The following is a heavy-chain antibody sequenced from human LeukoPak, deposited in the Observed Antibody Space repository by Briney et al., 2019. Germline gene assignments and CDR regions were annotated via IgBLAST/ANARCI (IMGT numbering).Heavy chain of an antibody. CDR3: ARVRSSWYYYYYYMDV. V-gene: IGHV4-59*01. J-gene: IGHJ6*03. CDR1: GGSISSYY. D-gene: IGHD6-13*01. Sequence: PSETLSLTCTVSGGSISSYYWSWIRQPPGKGLEWIGYIYYSGSTNYNPSLKSRATISVDTSKNQFSLKLSSVTAADTAVYYCARVRSSWYYYYYYMDVWGKGTTVTVSS. CDR2: IYYSGST.